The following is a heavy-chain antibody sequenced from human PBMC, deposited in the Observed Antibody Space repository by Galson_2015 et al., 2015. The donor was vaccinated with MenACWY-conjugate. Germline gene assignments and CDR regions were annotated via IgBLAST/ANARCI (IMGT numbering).Heavy chain of an antibody. D-gene: IGHD1-1*01. CDR1: GFSVTSNY. CDR3: ASHSRLHLERRFAFDI. V-gene: IGHV3-53*01. Sequence: SLRLSCAASGFSVTSNYVTWVRQAPGKGLEWVSVLYSRGSAYYADSVKDRFTISRDNSDNTVSLQMNGLRVDDPAIYYYASHSRLHLERRFAFDIWGQGTMVTVSS. CDR2: LYSRGSA. J-gene: IGHJ3*02.